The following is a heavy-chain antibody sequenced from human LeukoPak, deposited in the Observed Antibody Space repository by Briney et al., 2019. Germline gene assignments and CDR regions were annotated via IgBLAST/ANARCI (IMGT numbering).Heavy chain of an antibody. D-gene: IGHD3-3*01. CDR2: ISSGSDYT. CDR1: GLAVSNKY. CDR3: AKIGVIGNWYYDL. J-gene: IGHJ2*01. V-gene: IGHV3-53*01. Sequence: GGSLRLSCAASGLAVSNKYLTWVRQAPGKGLEWVSSISSGSDYTYYADSVKGRFTISRDNSKNTLYLDMTSLRAGDTAIYYCAKIGVIGNWYYDLWGRGTLVAVSS.